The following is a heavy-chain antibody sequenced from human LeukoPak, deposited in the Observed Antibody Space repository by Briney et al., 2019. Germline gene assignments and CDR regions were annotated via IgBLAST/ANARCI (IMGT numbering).Heavy chain of an antibody. CDR3: ARASRDGYIQNFDH. CDR1: GYDFSTYW. CDR2: IYPGGSET. V-gene: IGHV5-51*01. D-gene: IGHD5-24*01. Sequence: GESPETPCRGLGYDFSTYWNAWVRQRPGKGLEWMGIIYPGGSETRYDPSYQGQLTISADRSTSTACLQWSSLRASDTAMYYCARASRDGYIQNFDHWGRDTGHRV. J-gene: IGHJ4*03.